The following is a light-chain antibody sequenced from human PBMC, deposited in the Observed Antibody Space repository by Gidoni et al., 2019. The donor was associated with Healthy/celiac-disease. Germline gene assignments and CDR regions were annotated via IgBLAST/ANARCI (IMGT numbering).Light chain of an antibody. J-gene: IGKJ4*01. CDR1: QSVSSY. CDR3: QQRSNWLLT. V-gene: IGKV3-11*01. CDR2: DAS. Sequence: EIVLTQSPATLSLSPGERATLSHRASQSVSSYLAWYQQKPGQAPRLLIYDASNRATGIPARFSGSGSGTDFTLTISSLEPEDFAVYYCQQRSNWLLTFGGGTKVEIK.